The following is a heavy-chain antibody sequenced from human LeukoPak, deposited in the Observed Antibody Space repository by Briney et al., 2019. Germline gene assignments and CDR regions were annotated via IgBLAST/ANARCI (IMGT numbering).Heavy chain of an antibody. Sequence: GGSLRLSCAASGFTFSHYNMNWVRQAPGKGLEWVSYITGTSSTRYYADSVKGRFTISRDNAKNSLYLQMNSLRAEDTAVYYCARDSPPDIWGQGTMVTVSS. CDR2: ITGTSSTR. CDR3: ARDSPPDI. V-gene: IGHV3-48*01. CDR1: GFTFSHYN. J-gene: IGHJ3*02.